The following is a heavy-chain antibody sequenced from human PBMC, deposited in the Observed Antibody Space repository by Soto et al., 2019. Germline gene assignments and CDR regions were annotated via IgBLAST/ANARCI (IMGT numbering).Heavy chain of an antibody. CDR1: GYSFTSYW. CDR2: IYPGDSDT. V-gene: IGHV5-51*01. J-gene: IGHJ6*02. CDR3: ARQLELPDYYYYGMDV. Sequence: GECLKISCKGSGYSFTSYWIGWVRQMPGKGLGWMGIIYPGDSDTRYSPSFQGQVTISADKSISTAYLQWSSLKASDTAMYYCARQLELPDYYYYGMDVWGQGTTVTVSS. D-gene: IGHD1-7*01.